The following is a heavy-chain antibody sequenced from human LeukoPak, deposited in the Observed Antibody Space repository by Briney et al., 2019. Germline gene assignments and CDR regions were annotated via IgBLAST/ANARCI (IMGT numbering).Heavy chain of an antibody. Sequence: KTSETLSLTCAVSGYSISSGYYWGWIRQPPGKGLEWIGSIYHSGSTYYNPSLKSRVTISVDTSRNQFSLKLSSVTAADTAVYYCASRAPVAGNNWFDPWGQGTLVTVSS. CDR2: IYHSGST. D-gene: IGHD6-19*01. V-gene: IGHV4-38-2*01. J-gene: IGHJ5*02. CDR1: GYSISSGYY. CDR3: ASRAPVAGNNWFDP.